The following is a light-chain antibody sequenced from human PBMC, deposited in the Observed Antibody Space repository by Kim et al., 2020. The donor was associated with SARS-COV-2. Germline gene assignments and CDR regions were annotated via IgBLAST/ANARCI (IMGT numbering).Light chain of an antibody. J-gene: IGKJ2*01. CDR3: QQYNSAPFT. V-gene: IGKV1-27*01. CDR1: HGISSS. CDR2: TAS. Sequence: DIQMTQSPSSLSASVGDRVTITCRASHGISSSLAWYQQKPGKVPDLLLYTASILQSGVPSRFSGSGSVTVFTLTISSLQPEDVATYYRQQYNSAPFTFGQGTKLEI.